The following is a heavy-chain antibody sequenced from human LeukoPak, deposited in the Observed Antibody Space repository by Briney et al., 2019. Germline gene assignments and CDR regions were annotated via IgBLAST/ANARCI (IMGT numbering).Heavy chain of an antibody. CDR1: GFTFSRYW. CDR3: ARDPNGYKYFDY. J-gene: IGHJ4*02. D-gene: IGHD5-24*01. Sequence: GGSLRLSCAVSGFTFSRYWMNWVRQAPGKGLEWVANIKEDGSEKYYVDSVKGRFTLSRDNTKNSLYLQMNSLRAEDTAVYYCARDPNGYKYFDYWGQGTLVTVSS. V-gene: IGHV3-7*01. CDR2: IKEDGSEK.